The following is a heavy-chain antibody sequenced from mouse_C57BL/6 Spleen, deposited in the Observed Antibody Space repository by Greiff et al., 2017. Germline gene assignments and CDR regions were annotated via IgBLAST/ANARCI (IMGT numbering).Heavy chain of an antibody. J-gene: IGHJ3*01. Sequence: QVQLQQSGAELARPGASVKLSCKASGYTFTSYGISWVKQRTGQGLEWIGEIYPRSGNTYYNEKFNGKATLTADKSSSTAYMELRSLTSEDSAVYFCARPSNSFAYWGQGTLVTVSA. CDR1: GYTFTSYG. D-gene: IGHD2-5*01. CDR3: ARPSNSFAY. CDR2: IYPRSGNT. V-gene: IGHV1-81*01.